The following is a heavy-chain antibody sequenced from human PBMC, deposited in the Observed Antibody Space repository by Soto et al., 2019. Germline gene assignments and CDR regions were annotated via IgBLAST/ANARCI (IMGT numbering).Heavy chain of an antibody. J-gene: IGHJ4*02. V-gene: IGHV2-5*01. CDR3: AYRRTTVTSFDY. CDR1: GFSLSTSGVG. Sequence: QITLKESGPTLVKPTQSLTLTCTFSGFSLSTSGVGVGWIRQPPGKALEWLALIYWNDDKRYSPSLKSRLTITKDISKNQVVLTMTNMDPVDTATYYCAYRRTTVTSFDYWGQGTLVTVSS. D-gene: IGHD4-4*01. CDR2: IYWNDDK.